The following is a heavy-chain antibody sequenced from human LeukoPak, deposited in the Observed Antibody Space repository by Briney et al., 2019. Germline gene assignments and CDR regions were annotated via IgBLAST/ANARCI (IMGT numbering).Heavy chain of an antibody. CDR3: AKEGDSSGHCGDFDI. D-gene: IGHD3-22*01. CDR2: ISGSGGST. J-gene: IGHJ3*02. V-gene: IGHV3-23*01. CDR1: GFTFSSYA. Sequence: GGSLRLSCAASGFTFSSYAMSWVRQAPGKGLEWVSAISGSGGSTYYADSVKGRFSISRDNSKNTLFLQMNSLRAEDTAVYYCAKEGDSSGHCGDFDIWGQGTMVTVSS.